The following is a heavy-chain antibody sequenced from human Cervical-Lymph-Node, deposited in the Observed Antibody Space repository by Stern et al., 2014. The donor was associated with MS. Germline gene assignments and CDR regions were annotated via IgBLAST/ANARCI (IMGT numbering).Heavy chain of an antibody. CDR3: AAINDYYDSSGYDAFDI. Sequence: QMQLVQSGPEVKKPGTSVKVSCKASGFTFTSSAVQWVRKARGQRLEWIGWIVVGSGNTNYAQKFQERVTITRDMSTSTAYMELSSLRSEDTAVYYCAAINDYYDSSGYDAFDIWGQGTMVTVSS. V-gene: IGHV1-58*01. CDR2: IVVGSGNT. D-gene: IGHD3-22*01. CDR1: GFTFTSSA. J-gene: IGHJ3*02.